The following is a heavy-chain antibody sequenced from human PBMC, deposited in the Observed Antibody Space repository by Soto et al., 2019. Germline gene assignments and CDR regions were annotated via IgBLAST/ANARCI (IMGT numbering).Heavy chain of an antibody. CDR1: GGSISSYY. J-gene: IGHJ5*02. Sequence: SETLSLTCTVSGGSISSYYWSWIRQPPGKGLEWIGYIYYSGTTKYNPSLKSRVTISGDTSKNQFSLKVSSVTAADTAVYYCANYDCSGGSCRFDPWGQGTQVTVSS. D-gene: IGHD2-15*01. CDR2: IYYSGTT. CDR3: ANYDCSGGSCRFDP. V-gene: IGHV4-59*08.